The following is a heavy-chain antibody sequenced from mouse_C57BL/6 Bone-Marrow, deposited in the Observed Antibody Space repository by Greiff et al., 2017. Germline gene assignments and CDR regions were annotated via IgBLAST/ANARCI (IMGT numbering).Heavy chain of an antibody. Sequence: VQLQQPGAELVRPGSSVKLSCTASGYTFTSYWMHWVKQRPIQGLEWIGNIDPSDSETHYTQKFKDKATLTVDKSSSTAYMQLSSLTSEDSAVYYCARRDGYDWYFDVWGTGTTVTVSS. CDR3: ARRDGYDWYFDV. J-gene: IGHJ1*03. D-gene: IGHD2-2*01. CDR2: IDPSDSET. V-gene: IGHV1-52*01. CDR1: GYTFTSYW.